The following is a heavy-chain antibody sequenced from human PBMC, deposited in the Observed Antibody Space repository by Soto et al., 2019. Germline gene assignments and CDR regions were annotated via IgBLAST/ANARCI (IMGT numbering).Heavy chain of an antibody. J-gene: IGHJ4*02. CDR2: INAGNGNT. Sequence: ASVKVSCKASGHTFTSYAMHWVRQAPGQRLEWMGWINAGNGNTKYSQKFQGRVTITRDTSASTAYMELSGLRSEDTAVYYCARVYARLRFLEWFLDYWGQGTLVTVSS. CDR1: GHTFTSYA. V-gene: IGHV1-3*01. CDR3: ARVYARLRFLEWFLDY. D-gene: IGHD3-3*01.